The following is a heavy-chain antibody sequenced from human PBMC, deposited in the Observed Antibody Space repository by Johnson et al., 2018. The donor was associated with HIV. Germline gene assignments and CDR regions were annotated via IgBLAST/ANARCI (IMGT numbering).Heavy chain of an antibody. CDR3: AKDQYRKLTTVAGI. CDR1: GFTFRSYA. J-gene: IGHJ3*02. V-gene: IGHV3-30*04. D-gene: IGHD4-17*01. CDR2: ISYDGSNK. Sequence: VQLVESGGGVVQPGRSLRLSCAASGFTFRSYAMHWVRQAPGKGLEWVAVISYDGSNKYYAESVKGRFTLSRDNSKNTVYLQMNSLRAEDTAVYYCAKDQYRKLTTVAGIWGQGTMVTVSS.